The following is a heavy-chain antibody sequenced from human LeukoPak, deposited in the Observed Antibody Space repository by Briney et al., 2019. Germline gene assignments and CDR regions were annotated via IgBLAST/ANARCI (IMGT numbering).Heavy chain of an antibody. CDR2: TSGSGYPI. CDR1: GFTFSTYE. J-gene: IGHJ4*02. CDR3: ARVRGLESLLNHLDS. Sequence: PGGSLRLSCTASGFTFSTYEMNWVRQAPGKGLEWVSSTSGSGYPIYYADSVKGRLTISRDNANHSLYLQMKSLRAEDMVISYFARVRGLESLLNHLDSWGQGTLVTVSS. V-gene: IGHV3-48*03. D-gene: IGHD3-3*01.